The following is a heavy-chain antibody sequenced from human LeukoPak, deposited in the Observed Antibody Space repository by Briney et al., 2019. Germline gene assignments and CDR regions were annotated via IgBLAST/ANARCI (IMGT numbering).Heavy chain of an antibody. J-gene: IGHJ6*02. D-gene: IGHD3-9*01. CDR3: ARDQILTHCMDV. CDR1: GYTFTSYY. CDR2: INPSGGST. Sequence: ASVKVSCKASGYTFTSYYMHWVRQPPGQGLEWMGIINPSGGSTSYAQKFQGRVTMTRDTSTSTVYMELSSLRSEDTAVYYCARDQILTHCMDVWGQGTTVTVSS. V-gene: IGHV1-46*01.